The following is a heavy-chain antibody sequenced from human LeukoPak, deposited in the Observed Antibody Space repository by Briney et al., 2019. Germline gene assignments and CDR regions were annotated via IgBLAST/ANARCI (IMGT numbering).Heavy chain of an antibody. CDR1: GFTFSSYG. CDR2: ISYGGSNK. J-gene: IGHJ4*02. CDR3: ARENRGFITRPIDY. V-gene: IGHV3-30*03. Sequence: QTGGSLRLSCAASGFTFSSYGMHWVRQAPGKGLEWVAVISYGGSNKYYADSVKGRFTISRDNAKNSLYLQMNSLRVEDTAVYYCARENRGFITRPIDYWGQGTLVTVSS. D-gene: IGHD3-10*01.